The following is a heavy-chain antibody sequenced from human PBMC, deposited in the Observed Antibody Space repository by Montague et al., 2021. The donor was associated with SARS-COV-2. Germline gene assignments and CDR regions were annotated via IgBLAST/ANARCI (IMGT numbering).Heavy chain of an antibody. J-gene: IGHJ2*01. CDR2: INYSGKT. V-gene: IGHV4-39*01. CDR3: ARRAQWQPSWFFDL. D-gene: IGHD6-19*01. Sequence: SETLSLTCTVSGGSISSGTYYWGWVRQPPGKGLEWIGTINYSGKTYYNPSLKSRVTISVDTSKNQFSLKVTSVTAADTAVYYCARRAQWQPSWFFDLWGRGTLVTVSS. CDR1: GGSISSGTYY.